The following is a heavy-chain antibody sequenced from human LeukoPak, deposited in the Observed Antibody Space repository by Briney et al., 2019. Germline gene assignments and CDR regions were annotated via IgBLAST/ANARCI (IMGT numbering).Heavy chain of an antibody. D-gene: IGHD6-19*01. V-gene: IGHV3-21*01. CDR1: GFTFSSYS. Sequence: GGSLRLSCAASGFTFSSYSMNWVRQAPGKGLEWVSSLSSSSSYIYYADSVKGRFTISRDNAKNSLYLQMNSLRVEDTAVYYCARARDSSAWNIGFDYWGQETLVTVSS. CDR2: LSSSSSYI. CDR3: ARARDSSAWNIGFDY. J-gene: IGHJ4*02.